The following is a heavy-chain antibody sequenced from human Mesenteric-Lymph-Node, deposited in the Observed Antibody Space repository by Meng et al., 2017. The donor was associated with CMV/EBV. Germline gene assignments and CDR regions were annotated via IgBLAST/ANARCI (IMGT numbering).Heavy chain of an antibody. CDR2: IFYSGST. V-gene: IGHV4-39*07. J-gene: IGHJ6*02. D-gene: IGHD5-12*01. CDR3: ARGGGNGMDV. CDR1: GGSISSSSYY. Sequence: SETLSLTCTVSGGSISSSSYYWGGLRQPPGKGLEWIGSIFYSGSTYYNPSLKSRVTISLDMSKNHFSLKLSSVTAADTAVYYCARGGGNGMDVWGQGTTVTVSS.